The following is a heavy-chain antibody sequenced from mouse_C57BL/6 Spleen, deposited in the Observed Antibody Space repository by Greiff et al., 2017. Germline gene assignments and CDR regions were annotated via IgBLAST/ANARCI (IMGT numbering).Heavy chain of an antibody. CDR2: ISDGGSYT. J-gene: IGHJ3*01. CDR3: ARDDYYGSSSFAY. D-gene: IGHD1-1*01. V-gene: IGHV5-4*01. Sequence: EVQLVESGGGLVKPGGSLKLSCAASGFTFSSYAMSWVRQTPEKRLEWVATISDGGSYTYYPDNVKGRFTISRDNAKNNRYLQMSHLKSEDTAMYYCARDDYYGSSSFAYWGQGTLVTVSA. CDR1: GFTFSSYA.